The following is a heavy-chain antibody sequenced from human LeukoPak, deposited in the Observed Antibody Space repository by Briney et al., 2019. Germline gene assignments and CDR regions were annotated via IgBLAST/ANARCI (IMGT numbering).Heavy chain of an antibody. Sequence: GGTLRLSCAASGFTFSIYWMSWVCQAPGKGLEWEDNIKQDGSEKYYVHAVKGRFTISRDNAKNSLYLQMNSLRAEDTAVYYCAPAVAVGTWGQGTLVTVSS. CDR1: GFTFSIYW. CDR2: IKQDGSEK. D-gene: IGHD6-19*01. J-gene: IGHJ5*02. V-gene: IGHV3-7*01. CDR3: APAVAVGT.